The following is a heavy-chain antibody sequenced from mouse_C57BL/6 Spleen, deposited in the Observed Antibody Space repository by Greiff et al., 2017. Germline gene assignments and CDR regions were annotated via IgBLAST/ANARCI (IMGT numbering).Heavy chain of an antibody. Sequence: QVQLQRPGAELVKPGASVKLSCKASGYTFTSYWMHWVKQRPGQGLEWIGMIHPNSGSTNYNEKFKSKATLTVDKSSSTAYMQLSSLTSEDSAVYYCARSRSNSYFDVWGTGTTVTVSS. CDR2: IHPNSGST. V-gene: IGHV1-64*01. D-gene: IGHD3-3*01. CDR1: GYTFTSYW. CDR3: ARSRSNSYFDV. J-gene: IGHJ1*03.